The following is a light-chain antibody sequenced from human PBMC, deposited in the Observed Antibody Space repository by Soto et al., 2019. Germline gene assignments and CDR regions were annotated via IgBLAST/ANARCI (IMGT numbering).Light chain of an antibody. CDR2: EVS. CDR3: SSYTSCSTLPYV. Sequence: QSALTQPASVSESPGQSITISCTGTSSDVGGYNYVSWYQQHPGKAPKLMISEVSNRPSGVSNRFSGSKSGNTASLTISGLQAEDESDYYCSSYTSCSTLPYVVGTGTELAVL. V-gene: IGLV2-14*01. J-gene: IGLJ1*01. CDR1: SSDVGGYNY.